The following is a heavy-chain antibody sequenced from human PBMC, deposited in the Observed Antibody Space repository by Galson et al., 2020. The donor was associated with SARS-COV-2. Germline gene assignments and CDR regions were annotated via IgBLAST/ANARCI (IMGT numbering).Heavy chain of an antibody. V-gene: IGHV1-69*13. CDR2: IIPIFGTA. J-gene: IGHJ6*03. CDR1: GGTFSSYA. Sequence: SVKVSCKASGGTFSSYAISWVRQAPGQGLEWMGGIIPIFGTANYAQTFQGRVTITADESTSTAYMELSSLRSEDTAVYYCATAGYCSSTSCSYYYYYYYMDVWGKGTTVTVSS. D-gene: IGHD2-2*01. CDR3: ATAGYCSSTSCSYYYYYYYMDV.